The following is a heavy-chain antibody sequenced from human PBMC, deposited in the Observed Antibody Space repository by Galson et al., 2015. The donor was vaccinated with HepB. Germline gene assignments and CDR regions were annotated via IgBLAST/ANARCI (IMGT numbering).Heavy chain of an antibody. CDR3: ARAHYDYVWGSYRYTCEFDF. J-gene: IGHJ4*02. V-gene: IGHV3-7*01. CDR2: IKQDGSEK. Sequence: SLRLSCAASGFTFSTYWMSWVRQAPGKGLEWVANIKQDGSEKYYVDSVKDRFTISRDNAKNSLYLQMNSLRAEDTAVYYCARAHYDYVWGSYRYTCEFDFWGQGTLVTVSS. D-gene: IGHD3-16*02. CDR1: GFTFSTYW.